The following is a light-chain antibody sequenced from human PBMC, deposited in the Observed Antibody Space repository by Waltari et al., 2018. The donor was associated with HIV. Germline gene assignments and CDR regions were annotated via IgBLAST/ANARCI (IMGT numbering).Light chain of an antibody. Sequence: EIVMTQSPATLSVSPGERATLSCRASQSVSSNLAWYQQKPGQAPRLLIYGASTRATGIPARFSGSGSGTDFTLTISRLEPEDFAVYYCHQYVNLPQTFGQGTRVEV. CDR2: GAS. CDR1: QSVSSN. CDR3: HQYVNLPQT. J-gene: IGKJ1*01. V-gene: IGKV3-15*01.